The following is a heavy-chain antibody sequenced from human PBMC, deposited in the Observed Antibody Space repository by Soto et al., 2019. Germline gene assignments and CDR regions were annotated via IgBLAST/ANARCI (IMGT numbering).Heavy chain of an antibody. Sequence: SVKVSCKASGRTFSSYAISWVRQAPGQGLEWMGGIIPIFGTANYAQKFQGRVTITADESTSTAYMELSSLRSEDTAVYYCARDPDTYGDSESDYWGQGTLVTVSS. V-gene: IGHV1-69*13. CDR3: ARDPDTYGDSESDY. D-gene: IGHD4-17*01. CDR1: GRTFSSYA. J-gene: IGHJ4*02. CDR2: IIPIFGTA.